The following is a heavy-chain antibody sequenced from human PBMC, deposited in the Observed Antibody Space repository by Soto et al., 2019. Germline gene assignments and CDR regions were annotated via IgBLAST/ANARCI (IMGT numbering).Heavy chain of an antibody. D-gene: IGHD4-17*01. CDR2: INSGGRT. Sequence: PGGSLRLSCAASGFTFSSYTMNWVRQAPGKGLEWVSGINSGGRTYYADSVKGRFTISRDDSKNTLYLQIISLRAEDTAVYYCAKDLRPDGVWDFEYWGQGTLVTVSS. V-gene: IGHV3-23*01. CDR1: GFTFSSYT. J-gene: IGHJ4*02. CDR3: AKDLRPDGVWDFEY.